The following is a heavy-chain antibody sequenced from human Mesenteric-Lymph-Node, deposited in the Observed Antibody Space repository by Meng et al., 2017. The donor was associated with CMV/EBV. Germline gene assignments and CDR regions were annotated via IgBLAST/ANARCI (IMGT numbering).Heavy chain of an antibody. D-gene: IGHD3-3*01. CDR1: GGSISSGGYY. CDR2: IYYTGST. CDR3: ARDPWGYGVAY. J-gene: IGHJ1*01. V-gene: IGHV4-30-4*08. Sequence: SETLSLTCTVSGGSISSGGYYWSWIRQPPGKGLEWIGYIYYTGSTSYNPSLKSRLTISLDTSKNQFSLTLSSVTAADTAVYFCARDPWGYGVAYWGQGTLVTVSS.